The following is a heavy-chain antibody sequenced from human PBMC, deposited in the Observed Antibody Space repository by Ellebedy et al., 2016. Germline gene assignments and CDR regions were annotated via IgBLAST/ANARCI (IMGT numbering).Heavy chain of an antibody. D-gene: IGHD6-6*01. CDR2: IHYTGST. CDR1: GGSISGYY. Sequence: SETLSLTXTVSGGSISGYYWSWIRQPPERGLEYVGFIHYTGSTNYNPSLKSRGTVSVDTSKNQFSLKLSSVTAADTAVYYCARDNSIDYYYYMDVWGKGTTVTVSS. V-gene: IGHV4-59*12. CDR3: ARDNSIDYYYYMDV. J-gene: IGHJ6*03.